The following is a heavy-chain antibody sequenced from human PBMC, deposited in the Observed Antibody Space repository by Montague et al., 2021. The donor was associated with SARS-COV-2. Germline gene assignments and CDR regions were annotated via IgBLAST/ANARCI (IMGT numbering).Heavy chain of an antibody. CDR1: GGSFSGYY. CDR2: INHSGST. Sequence: SETLSLTCAVYGGSFSGYYWSWIRQPPGKGLEWIGEINHSGSTNYNPSLKSRVTISVDTSKNQFSLKLSSVTAADTAVYYCAGGYGYVWGCYRYFHWFGPWGQGPLVTVSS. CDR3: AGGYGYVWGCYRYFHWFGP. D-gene: IGHD3-16*02. V-gene: IGHV4-34*01. J-gene: IGHJ5*02.